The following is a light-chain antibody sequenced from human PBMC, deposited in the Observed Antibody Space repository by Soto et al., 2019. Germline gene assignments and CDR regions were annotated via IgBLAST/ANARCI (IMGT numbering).Light chain of an antibody. CDR1: QSVRNSY. Sequence: EIVLTQSPRTLSLSPGERATLSCRASQSVRNSYLAWYQQRPGQAPRLLIYGASTRATGIPDRFSGSGSGTDFTLAINRLEPEDFAVYYCQQYGSSPFTFGQGSKLEIK. CDR2: GAS. CDR3: QQYGSSPFT. V-gene: IGKV3-20*01. J-gene: IGKJ2*01.